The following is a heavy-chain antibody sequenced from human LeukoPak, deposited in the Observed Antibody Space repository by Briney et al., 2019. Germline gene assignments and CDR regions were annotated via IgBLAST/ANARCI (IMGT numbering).Heavy chain of an antibody. J-gene: IGHJ4*02. CDR1: GFTFSSYA. V-gene: IGHV3-23*01. CDR3: AKDTGITGTKPMLYY. Sequence: GGSLRLSCAASGFTFSSYAMSWVRQAPGKGLEWVSAISGSGGSTYYADSVKGRFTISRDNSKNTLYLQMNSLRAEDTAVYYCAKDTGITGTKPMLYYWGQGSLVTVSS. D-gene: IGHD1-7*01. CDR2: ISGSGGST.